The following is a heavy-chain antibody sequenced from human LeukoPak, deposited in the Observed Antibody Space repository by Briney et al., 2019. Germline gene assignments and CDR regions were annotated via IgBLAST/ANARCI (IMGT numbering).Heavy chain of an antibody. J-gene: IGHJ4*02. D-gene: IGHD3-9*01. CDR2: IYHSGST. CDR1: GGSISSSNW. V-gene: IGHV4-4*02. Sequence: SGTLSLTCAVSGGSISSSNWWSWVRQPPGKGLEWIGEIYHSGSTNYNPSLKSRVTISVDKSKNQFSLKLSSVTAADTAVYYCATSDILTGYYRYFDYWGQGTLVTVPS. CDR3: ATSDILTGYYRYFDY.